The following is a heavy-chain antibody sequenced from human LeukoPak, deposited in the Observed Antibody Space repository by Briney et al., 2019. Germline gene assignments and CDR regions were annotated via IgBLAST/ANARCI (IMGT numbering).Heavy chain of an antibody. V-gene: IGHV3-30*02. CDR3: ATHKLRFLEWLFSY. CDR2: IRYDGSNK. D-gene: IGHD3-3*01. J-gene: IGHJ4*02. CDR1: GFTFSSYA. Sequence: PGWSVRLSCAASGFTFSSYAMSWVRQAPGKGLEWVAFIRYDGSNKYYADSVKGRFTISRDNSKNTLYLQMNSLRAEDTAVYYCATHKLRFLEWLFSYWGQGTLVTVSS.